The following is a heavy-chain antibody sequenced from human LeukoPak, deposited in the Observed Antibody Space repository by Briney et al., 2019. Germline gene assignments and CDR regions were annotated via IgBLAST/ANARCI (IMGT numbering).Heavy chain of an antibody. CDR1: GISVSSNY. CDR3: AREISGPTYFDY. J-gene: IGHJ4*02. D-gene: IGHD6-19*01. Sequence: GGSLRLSCAASGISVSSNYMSWVRQAPGKGLEWVSIIYKNGLTYYADSVKGRFTISRDNSKNTLFLQMNSLGAEDTAVYYCAREISGPTYFDYWGQGTLVTVSS. CDR2: IYKNGLT. V-gene: IGHV3-66*01.